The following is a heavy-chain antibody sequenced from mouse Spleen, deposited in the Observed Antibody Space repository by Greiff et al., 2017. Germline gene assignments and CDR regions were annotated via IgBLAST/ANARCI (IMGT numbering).Heavy chain of an antibody. CDR1: GFTFSSYA. CDR2: INSNGGST. V-gene: IGHV5-6-2*01. CDR3: ARQDYYDGSYNY. Sequence: EVQLVESGGGLVKPGGSLKLSCAASGFTFSSYAMSWVRQTPEKRLEWVAAINSNGGSTYYPDTVKDRFTISRDNAKNTLYLQMSSLRSEDTALYYCARQDYYDGSYNYWGQGTTLTVSS. J-gene: IGHJ2*01. D-gene: IGHD1-1*01.